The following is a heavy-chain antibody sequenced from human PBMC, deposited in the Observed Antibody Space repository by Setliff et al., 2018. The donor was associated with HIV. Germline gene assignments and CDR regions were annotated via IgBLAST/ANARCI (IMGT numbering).Heavy chain of an antibody. J-gene: IGHJ4*02. V-gene: IGHV5-51*01. CDR3: ARLGDDNSGYYQF. CDR1: GYSFSDYW. D-gene: IGHD3-22*01. Sequence: PGESLKISCKASGYSFSDYWIGWVRQMPGKGLEWMGIIFPDDSDTRYSPPFQGHVTISADKSISTAYLQWSSLKASDTAIYYCARLGDDNSGYYQFWGQGTLVTVSS. CDR2: IFPDDSDT.